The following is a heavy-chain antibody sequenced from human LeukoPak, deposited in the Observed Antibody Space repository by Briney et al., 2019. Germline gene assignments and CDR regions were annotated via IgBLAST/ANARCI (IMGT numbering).Heavy chain of an antibody. CDR1: GFTFSSYT. V-gene: IGHV3-21*01. Sequence: GGSLRLSCAASGFTFSSYTMNWVRQVPGKGLEWVSSITSDNRYIFYADSVKGRFTISRDNAQNSLYLQMNSLRAEDTAVYYCARDDTHYGSSGSFYDAFDIWGQGTMVTVSS. CDR2: ITSDNRYI. D-gene: IGHD3-22*01. J-gene: IGHJ3*02. CDR3: ARDDTHYGSSGSFYDAFDI.